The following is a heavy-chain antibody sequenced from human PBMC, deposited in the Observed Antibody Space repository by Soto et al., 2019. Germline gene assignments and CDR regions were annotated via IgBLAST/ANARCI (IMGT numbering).Heavy chain of an antibody. Sequence: GGSLRLSCAASGFTFSSYDMHWVRQATGKGLEWVSAIGTAGDTYYPGSVKGRFTISRENAKNSLYLQMNSLRAGDTAVYYCARASDSSGWYPAYYFDYWGQGTLVTVSS. CDR2: IGTAGDT. V-gene: IGHV3-13*01. J-gene: IGHJ4*02. CDR3: ARASDSSGWYPAYYFDY. D-gene: IGHD6-19*01. CDR1: GFTFSSYD.